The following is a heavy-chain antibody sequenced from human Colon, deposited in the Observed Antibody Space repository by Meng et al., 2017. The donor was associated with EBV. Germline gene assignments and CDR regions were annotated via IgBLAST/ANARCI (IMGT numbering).Heavy chain of an antibody. J-gene: IGHJ4*02. CDR2: IYHSGST. Sequence: VRLPAACSVLVVASGSLSFTCSVSGCCLSSINWWSWVRQPPGKGLEWSGEIYHSGSTNYNPSLKSRVTISVDESKNQFSLRLSSVTAADTAVYYCARVGAYCGGDCYHPRWGQGTLVTVSS. V-gene: IGHV4-4*02. CDR1: GCCLSSINW. CDR3: ARVGAYCGGDCYHPR. D-gene: IGHD2-21*02.